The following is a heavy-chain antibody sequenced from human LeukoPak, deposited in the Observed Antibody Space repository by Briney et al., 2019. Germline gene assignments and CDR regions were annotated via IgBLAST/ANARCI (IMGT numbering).Heavy chain of an antibody. CDR1: GGTFSSYA. D-gene: IGHD3-22*01. Sequence: ASVKVSCKASGGTFSSYAISWVRQAPGQGLEWMGGIIPIFGTANYAQKFQGRVTMTTDTSTSTAYMELRSLRSDDTAVYYCARDTRYSSGYYFDAFDIWGQGTMVTVSS. CDR2: IIPIFGTA. V-gene: IGHV1-69*05. J-gene: IGHJ3*02. CDR3: ARDTRYSSGYYFDAFDI.